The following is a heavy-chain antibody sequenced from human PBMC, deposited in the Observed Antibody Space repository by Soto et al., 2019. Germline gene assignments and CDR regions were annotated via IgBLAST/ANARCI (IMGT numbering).Heavy chain of an antibody. V-gene: IGHV1-18*01. CDR2: ISAYNGNT. Sequence: QVQLVQSGAEVKKPGASVKVSCKASGYTFSSYGISWVRQAPGQGLEWMGWISAYNGNTNYAQKLQGRVTMTTDTATSIGYMEVRSLGSDDTAVYYCARSIAAAVDLDYWGQGTLVTVSS. J-gene: IGHJ4*02. CDR3: ARSIAAAVDLDY. CDR1: GYTFSSYG. D-gene: IGHD6-13*01.